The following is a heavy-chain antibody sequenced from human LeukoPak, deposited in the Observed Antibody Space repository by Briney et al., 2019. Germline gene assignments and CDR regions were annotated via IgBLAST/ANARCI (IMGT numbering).Heavy chain of an antibody. J-gene: IGHJ5*02. V-gene: IGHV3-30*02. CDR1: GFTFSSYD. CDR3: ARRLLYYYGSETYFWFDP. D-gene: IGHD3-10*01. Sequence: GGSLRLSCAASGFTFSSYDIHWVRQAPGKGLEWVAFIRYDGSNKYYADSVRGRFTISRDNSKNTLYLQMNSLRADDTAFYYCARRLLYYYGSETYFWFDPWGQGTLVTVSS. CDR2: IRYDGSNK.